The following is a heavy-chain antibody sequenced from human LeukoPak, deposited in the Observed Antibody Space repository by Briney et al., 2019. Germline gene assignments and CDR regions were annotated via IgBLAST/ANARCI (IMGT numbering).Heavy chain of an antibody. J-gene: IGHJ6*02. Sequence: ASVKVSCKAAGYIFTNYYLHWVRQAPGQGLEWMGLINPGGGSTSYAQKFQGRVTMTRDTSTSTVYMELSSLRSEDTAVYYCTRADFGGKSDYYFHGLDVWGQGTTVTVSS. V-gene: IGHV1-46*01. CDR3: TRADFGGKSDYYFHGLDV. D-gene: IGHD4-23*01. CDR2: INPGGGST. CDR1: GYIFTNYY.